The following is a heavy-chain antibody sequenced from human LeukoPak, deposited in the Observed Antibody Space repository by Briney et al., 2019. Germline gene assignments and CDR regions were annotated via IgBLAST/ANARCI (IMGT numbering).Heavy chain of an antibody. D-gene: IGHD6-13*01. Sequence: PGGSLRLSCAASGFTFSSYAMIWVRQAPGKGLEWVAVISYDGSNKYYADSVKGRFTISRDNSKNTLYLQMNSLRAEDTAVYYCAKDQESSSWYYYYYYYMDVWGKGTTVTVSS. CDR1: GFTFSSYA. V-gene: IGHV3-30*18. CDR3: AKDQESSSWYYYYYYYMDV. J-gene: IGHJ6*03. CDR2: ISYDGSNK.